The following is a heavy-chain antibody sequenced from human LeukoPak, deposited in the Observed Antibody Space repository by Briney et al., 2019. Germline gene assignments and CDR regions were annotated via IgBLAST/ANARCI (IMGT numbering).Heavy chain of an antibody. J-gene: IGHJ4*02. CDR2: ISASGSST. V-gene: IGHV3-23*01. Sequence: TGGSLRLSCAASGFTFSSYAMSWVRQAPGKGLEWVSAISASGSSTYYADSVKGRFTISRDNSKNTLYLQMNSLRAEDTAVYSCAGGGTMYYGSGNFDYWGQGTLVTVSS. D-gene: IGHD3-10*01. CDR3: AGGGTMYYGSGNFDY. CDR1: GFTFSSYA.